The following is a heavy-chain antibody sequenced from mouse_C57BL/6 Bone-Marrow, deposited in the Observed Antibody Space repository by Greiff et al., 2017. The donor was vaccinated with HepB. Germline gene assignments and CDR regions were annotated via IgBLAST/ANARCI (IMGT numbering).Heavy chain of an antibody. CDR3: ARSRGYGSSYDFDV. CDR1: GYTFTSYW. D-gene: IGHD1-1*01. V-gene: IGHV1-55*01. J-gene: IGHJ1*03. CDR2: IYLGSGST. Sequence: VQLQQPGAELVKPGASVKMSCKASGYTFTSYWITWVKQRPGQGLEWIGDIYLGSGSTNYNEKFKSKATLTVDTSSSTAYMQLSSLTSEDSAVYYCARSRGYGSSYDFDVWGTGTTVTVSS.